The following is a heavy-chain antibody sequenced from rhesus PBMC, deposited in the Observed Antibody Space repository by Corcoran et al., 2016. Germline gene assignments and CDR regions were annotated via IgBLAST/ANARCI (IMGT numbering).Heavy chain of an antibody. V-gene: IGHV4-81*01. CDR2: IANNNGAT. J-gene: IGHJ4*01. D-gene: IGHD2-39*01. Sequence: QVQLQESGPGLVKPSETLSLTCGVSGVPIRSFYRPWTRQSPGTGLEWIGYIANNNGATSYKPSLNRRVAISIDTSKTPFSLRLTSVTAADTAVYYCATHGHFYAGMTWGQGVLVTVSS. CDR3: ATHGHFYAGMT. CDR1: GVPIRSFY.